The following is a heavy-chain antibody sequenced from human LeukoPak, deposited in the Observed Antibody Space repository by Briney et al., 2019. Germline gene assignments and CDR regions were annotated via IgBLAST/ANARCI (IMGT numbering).Heavy chain of an antibody. J-gene: IGHJ4*02. Sequence: GGSLRLSCAASGFSFSDYYMSWIRQAPGKGLDWISYISSSGGTIYYADSVKGRFTISRDNAKNSLYMQMNSLRIEDTAVYYCARVEQWLGMDFDYWGQGTLVTVPS. CDR2: ISSSGGTI. V-gene: IGHV3-11*04. D-gene: IGHD6-19*01. CDR3: ARVEQWLGMDFDY. CDR1: GFSFSDYY.